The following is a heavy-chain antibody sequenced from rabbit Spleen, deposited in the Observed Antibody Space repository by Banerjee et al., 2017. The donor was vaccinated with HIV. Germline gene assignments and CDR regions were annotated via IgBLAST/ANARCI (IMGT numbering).Heavy chain of an antibody. D-gene: IGHD8-1*01. CDR2: IVTGSAVNI. CDR1: GFSFSGSYW. V-gene: IGHV1S45*01. CDR3: ARDSGSSFSSYGMDL. J-gene: IGHJ6*01. Sequence: QEQLEESGGDLVKPEGSLTLTCKASGFSFSGSYWICWVRQAPGKGLETIACIVTGSAVNIWYATWAKGRFTISKTSSTTVTLQMTRLTAADTATYFCARDSGSSFSSYGMDLWGPGTLVTVS.